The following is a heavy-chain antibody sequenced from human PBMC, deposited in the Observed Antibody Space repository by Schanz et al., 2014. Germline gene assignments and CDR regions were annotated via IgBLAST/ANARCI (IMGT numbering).Heavy chain of an antibody. CDR2: IYSGGDT. CDR3: AKSYDTSGYSGFDY. D-gene: IGHD3-22*01. Sequence: EVVLVESGGASVQPGGSLRLSYAASGFSVSSNFMTWVRQAPGKGLEWVSLIYSGGDTNYAGSVKGRFTISRDGSKNTLYLQMNSLRTEDTAVYFCAKSYDTSGYSGFDYWGQGTLVTVSS. J-gene: IGHJ4*02. CDR1: GFSVSSNF. V-gene: IGHV3-66*01.